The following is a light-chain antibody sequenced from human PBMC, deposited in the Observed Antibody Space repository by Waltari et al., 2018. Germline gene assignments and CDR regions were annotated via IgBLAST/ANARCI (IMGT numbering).Light chain of an antibody. CDR1: QSISSY. Sequence: EIVLKQSPATLSLSPGDSATLSCRASQSISSYLAWYQQKPGQAPRLLIYAASTTATGIPARFSGSGSVTEFTLTISSLEPEDLAIYYCQQRSKSFTFGPGTKVDMK. CDR2: AAS. V-gene: IGKV3-11*01. J-gene: IGKJ3*01. CDR3: QQRSKSFT.